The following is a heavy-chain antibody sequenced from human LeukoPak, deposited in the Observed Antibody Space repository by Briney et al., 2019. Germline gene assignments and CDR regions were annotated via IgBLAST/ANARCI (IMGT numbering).Heavy chain of an antibody. D-gene: IGHD4-17*01. J-gene: IGHJ4*02. CDR1: GYTFTSHY. CDR2: INPNSGGT. Sequence: ASVKVSCKASGYTFTSHYMHWVRQAPGQGLEWMRWINPNSGGTNYAQKFQGRVTMTRDTSISTAYMELSRLRSDDTAVYYCARDLSVYGDYAFDYWGQGTLVTVSS. V-gene: IGHV1-2*02. CDR3: ARDLSVYGDYAFDY.